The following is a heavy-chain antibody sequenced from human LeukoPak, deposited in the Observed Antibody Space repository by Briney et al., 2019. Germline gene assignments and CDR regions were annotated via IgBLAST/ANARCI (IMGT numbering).Heavy chain of an antibody. D-gene: IGHD6-19*01. J-gene: IGHJ4*02. CDR2: INQGGSEK. CDR1: RFTFSNYW. V-gene: IGHV3-7*05. CDR3: VRDGSGYDY. Sequence: GGSLRLSCAASRFTFSNYWMSWVRQPPGKGLEWVANINQGGSEKYYLNSVKGRFTISSDNAKNSLYLQMNSLRADDTAIYYCVRDGSGYDYWGQGTLVTVSS.